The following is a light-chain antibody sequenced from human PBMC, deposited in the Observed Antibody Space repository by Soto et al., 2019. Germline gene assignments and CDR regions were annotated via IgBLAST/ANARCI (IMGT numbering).Light chain of an antibody. CDR3: QQYNSHSYT. J-gene: IGKJ2*01. Sequence: DIQMTQSPSTLSASVGDRITITCRASQSISSWLAWYQQKPGKAPKILIYDAFTLESGVPSRFSGSGSGTEFTLTISSLQPDDFATYYCQQYNSHSYTFGQGTKLEIK. CDR1: QSISSW. V-gene: IGKV1-5*01. CDR2: DAF.